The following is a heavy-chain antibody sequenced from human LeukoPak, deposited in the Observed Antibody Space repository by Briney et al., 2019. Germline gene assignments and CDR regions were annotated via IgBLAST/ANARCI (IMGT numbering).Heavy chain of an antibody. J-gene: IGHJ5*02. CDR2: IHYSGST. CDR3: ARPLPNADFWSGYSNWFDP. Sequence: SESLSLTCTVSGGSITSSSYYWGWTRQPPGKGLEWIGSIHYSGSTYYNPSPKSRVTISVATPKNQFSLKLSSVTAADTAVYYCARPLPNADFWSGYSNWFDPWGQGTLVTVSS. CDR1: GGSITSSSYY. V-gene: IGHV4-39*01. D-gene: IGHD3-3*01.